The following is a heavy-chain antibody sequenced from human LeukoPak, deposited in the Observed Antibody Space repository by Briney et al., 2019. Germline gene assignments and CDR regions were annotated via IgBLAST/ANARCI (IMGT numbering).Heavy chain of an antibody. D-gene: IGHD6-13*01. J-gene: IGHJ4*02. CDR1: GFTFSSYW. V-gene: IGHV3-7*01. CDR3: ARGPGRSSTWCFDY. CDR2: INQNGSEK. Sequence: GGSLRLSCAASGFTFSSYWMSWVRQAPGKGLECVANINQNGSEKYYVDSVKGRFTISRDNAKNSLYLQMNSLRAEDTAVYYCARGPGRSSTWCFDYWGQGTLVTVSS.